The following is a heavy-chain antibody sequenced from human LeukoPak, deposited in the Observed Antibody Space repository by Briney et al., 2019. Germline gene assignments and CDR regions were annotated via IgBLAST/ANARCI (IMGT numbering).Heavy chain of an antibody. J-gene: IGHJ4*02. CDR1: GGSISSYY. CDR2: IYYSGST. Sequence: SETLSLTCTVSGGSISSYYWSWIRQPPGKGLEWIGYIYYSGSTNYNPSLKSRVTISVDTSKNQFSLKLSSVTAADTAVYYRAREHRVAAAAYDYWGQGTLVTVSS. V-gene: IGHV4-59*12. CDR3: AREHRVAAAAYDY. D-gene: IGHD6-13*01.